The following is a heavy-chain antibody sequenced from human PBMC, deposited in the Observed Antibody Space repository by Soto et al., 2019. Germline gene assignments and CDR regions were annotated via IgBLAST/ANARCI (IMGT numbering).Heavy chain of an antibody. CDR1: GGSFSGYY. CDR2: INHSGST. J-gene: IGHJ4*02. CDR3: ARGPPRGRSGWHYRAYCDY. V-gene: IGHV4-34*01. Sequence: QVQLQQWGAGLLKPSETLSLTCAVYGGSFSGYYWSWIRQPPGKGLEWIGEINHSGSTNYNPSLKGRVTISVDTSKNQLSLKLSSVTAADTAVYYCARGPPRGRSGWHYRAYCDYCGQGTLVTVSS. D-gene: IGHD6-19*01.